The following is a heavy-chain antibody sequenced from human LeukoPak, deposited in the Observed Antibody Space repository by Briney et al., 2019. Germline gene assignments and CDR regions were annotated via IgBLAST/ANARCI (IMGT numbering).Heavy chain of an antibody. D-gene: IGHD6-25*01. CDR1: GFTVSSNY. V-gene: IGHV3-53*01. CDR3: ARIRRLYFDY. J-gene: IGHJ4*02. Sequence: GGSLRLSCAASGFTVSSNYMSWVRQAPGKGLEWVSVIYSGGSTYYADSVKGRLTISRDNSKNTLYLQMNSLRAEDTAVYYCARIRRLYFDYWGQGTLVTVSS. CDR2: IYSGGST.